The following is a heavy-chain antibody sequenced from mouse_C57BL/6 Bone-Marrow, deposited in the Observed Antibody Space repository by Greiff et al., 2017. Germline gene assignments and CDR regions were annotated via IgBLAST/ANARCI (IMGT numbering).Heavy chain of an antibody. V-gene: IGHV5-4*01. D-gene: IGHD1-1*01. CDR2: ISDGGSYT. Sequence: EVKLMESGGGLVKPGGSLKLSCAASGFTFSSYAMSWVRQTPEKRLEWVATISDGGSYTYYPDNVKGRFTISRDNAKNNLYLQMSHLKSEDTAMYYCARDRPSYYYGSSYWYFDVWGTGTTVTVSS. CDR3: ARDRPSYYYGSSYWYFDV. CDR1: GFTFSSYA. J-gene: IGHJ1*03.